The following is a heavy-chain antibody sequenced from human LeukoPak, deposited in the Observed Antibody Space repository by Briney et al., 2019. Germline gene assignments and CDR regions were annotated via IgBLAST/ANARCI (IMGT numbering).Heavy chain of an antibody. CDR2: ISSSSSYI. CDR1: GFTFDDYT. V-gene: IGHV3-21*01. CDR3: ARDLPLGAFDI. Sequence: GGSLRLSCAASGFTFDDYTMHWVRQAPGKGLEWVSSISSSSSYIYYADSVKGRFTISRDNAKNSLYLQMNSLRAEDTAVYYCARDLPLGAFDIWGQGTMVTVSS. J-gene: IGHJ3*02.